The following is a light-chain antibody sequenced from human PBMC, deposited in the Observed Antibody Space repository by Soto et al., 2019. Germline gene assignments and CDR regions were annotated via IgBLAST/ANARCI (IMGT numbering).Light chain of an antibody. J-gene: IGLJ2*01. CDR3: SSYTDSSTI. CDR2: EVN. CDR1: NSDVGGYNY. V-gene: IGLV2-14*01. Sequence: QSALTQPASVSGSPGQSIIISCTGTNSDVGGYNYVSWYQQHPGKAPKLMIYEVNNRPSGVSNRFSGSKSGNTASLTISGLQAEDEADYYCSSYTDSSTIFGGGTKLTVL.